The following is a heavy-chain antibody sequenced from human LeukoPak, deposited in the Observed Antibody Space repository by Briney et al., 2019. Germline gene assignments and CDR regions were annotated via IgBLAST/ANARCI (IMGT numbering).Heavy chain of an antibody. CDR3: ARDPGIAAAGTSSYFDY. V-gene: IGHV1-24*01. J-gene: IGHJ4*02. CDR1: GYTLTELS. CDR2: FDPEDNET. D-gene: IGHD6-13*01. Sequence: ASVNVSCKVSGYTLTELSMHWVRQAPGKGLEWMGNFDPEDNETIYAQKFQGRVTITADESTSTAYMELSSLRSEDTAVYYCARDPGIAAAGTSSYFDYWGQGTLVTVSS.